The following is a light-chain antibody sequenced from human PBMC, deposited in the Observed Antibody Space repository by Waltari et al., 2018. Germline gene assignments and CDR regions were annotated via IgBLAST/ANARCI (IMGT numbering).Light chain of an antibody. CDR1: SSDVGGYNY. V-gene: IGLV2-11*01. Sequence: QSALTQPRSVSGSPGQSVTISCTGTSSDVGGYNYVSWYQQQPGKAPKLMIYDVSKRPSGVPDRFSGSKSGNTASLTISWLQAEDEADYYCCSYADSYTYVFGTGTEVTVL. CDR3: CSYADSYTYV. CDR2: DVS. J-gene: IGLJ1*01.